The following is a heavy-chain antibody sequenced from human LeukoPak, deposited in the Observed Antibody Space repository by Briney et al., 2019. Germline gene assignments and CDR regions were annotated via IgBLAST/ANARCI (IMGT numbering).Heavy chain of an antibody. J-gene: IGHJ4*02. CDR3: ARDRDYAFDY. CDR1: GFTFSSYA. V-gene: IGHV3-30-3*01. D-gene: IGHD4-17*01. Sequence: GGSLRLSCAASGFTFSSYAMHWVRQAPGKGLEWVAVISYDGSNKYHADSVKGRFTISRDNSKNTLYLQMNSLRAEDTAVYYCARDRDYAFDYWGQGTLVTVSS. CDR2: ISYDGSNK.